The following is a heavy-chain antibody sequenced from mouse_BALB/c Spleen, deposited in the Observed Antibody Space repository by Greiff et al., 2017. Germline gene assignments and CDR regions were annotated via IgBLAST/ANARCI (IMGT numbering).Heavy chain of an antibody. J-gene: IGHJ2*01. V-gene: IGHV5-9-3*01. D-gene: IGHD2-4*01. Sequence: EVQGVESGGGLVKPGGSLKLSCAASGFTFSSYAMSWVRQTPEKRLEWVATISSGGSYTYYPDSVKGRFTISRDNAKNTLYLQMSSLRSEDTAMYYCARHDYDDWGQGTTLTVSS. CDR2: ISSGGSYT. CDR3: ARHDYDD. CDR1: GFTFSSYA.